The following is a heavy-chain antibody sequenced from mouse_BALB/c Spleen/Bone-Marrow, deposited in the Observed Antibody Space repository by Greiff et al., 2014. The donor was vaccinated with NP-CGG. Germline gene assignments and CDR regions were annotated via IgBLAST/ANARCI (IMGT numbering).Heavy chain of an antibody. V-gene: IGHV5-17*02. CDR1: GFTFSSFG. CDR3: ARGKYGYDY. J-gene: IGHJ2*01. Sequence: EVKLEESGGGLVQPGGSRKLSCAASGFTFSSFGVHWVRQAPEKGLEWVAYISSGSSTIYYADTVKGRSTISRDNPKNTLFLQMTSLRSEDTAMYYCARGKYGYDYWGQGTTLTVSS. CDR2: ISSGSSTI. D-gene: IGHD2-10*02.